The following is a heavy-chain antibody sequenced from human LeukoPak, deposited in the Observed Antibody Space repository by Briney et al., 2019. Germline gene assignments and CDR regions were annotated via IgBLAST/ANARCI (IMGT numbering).Heavy chain of an antibody. D-gene: IGHD3-22*01. CDR2: IRSKSDGGTT. CDR3: STIFPYDSNVD. J-gene: IGHJ4*02. CDR1: GLTFSRAW. Sequence: GVSLRLSCAASGLTFSRAWMNWVRQAPGKGLEWVGRIRSKSDGGTTDYAAPVKGRFTISRDDSKNTLYMQMNSLQTEDTAVYYCSTIFPYDSNVDWGQGTLVTVSS. V-gene: IGHV3-15*07.